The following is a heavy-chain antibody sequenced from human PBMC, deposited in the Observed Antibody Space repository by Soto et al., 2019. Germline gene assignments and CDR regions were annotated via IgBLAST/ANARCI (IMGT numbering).Heavy chain of an antibody. CDR2: ISYDGSNN. CDR3: AKDLADFGSSHPSSFMAL. J-gene: IGHJ6*01. D-gene: IGHD3-3*01. V-gene: IGHV3-30*18. CDR1: GFSFSTYA. Sequence: QVQLVESGGGVVQPGRSLRLSCAASGFSFSTYAMYWVRQAPGKGLEWVAVISYDGSNNSYADSMKGRFSISRDNSKISLYLQRSSLIAEGTTVYCCAKDLADFGSSHPSSFMALWG.